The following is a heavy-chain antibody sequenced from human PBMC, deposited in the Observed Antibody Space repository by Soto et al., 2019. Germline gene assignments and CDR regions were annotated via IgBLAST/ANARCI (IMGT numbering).Heavy chain of an antibody. CDR1: GYTFTGYY. V-gene: IGHV1-2*04. CDR2: INPNSGGT. Sequence: ASVKVSCKGSGYTFTGYYMHWVRQAPGQGLEWMGWINPNSGGTNYAQKFQGWVTMTRDTSISTAYMELSRLRSDDTAVYYCARVKYSGYDHDAFDIWGQGTMVTVSS. CDR3: ARVKYSGYDHDAFDI. J-gene: IGHJ3*02. D-gene: IGHD5-12*01.